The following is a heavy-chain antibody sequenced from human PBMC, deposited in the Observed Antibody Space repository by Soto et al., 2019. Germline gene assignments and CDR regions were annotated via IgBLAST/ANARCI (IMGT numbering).Heavy chain of an antibody. CDR1: GGSFSGYY. CDR3: ARRSAAGP. V-gene: IGHV4-34*01. J-gene: IGHJ5*02. D-gene: IGHD6-25*01. Sequence: QVQLQQWGAGLLKPSETLSLTCAVYGGSFSGYYWSWIRQPPGKGLEWIGEINHSGSTNYNPSLKSRVTISADTSKNQFSLKLSSVTAADTDVYYCARRSAAGPWGQGTLVTVSS. CDR2: INHSGST.